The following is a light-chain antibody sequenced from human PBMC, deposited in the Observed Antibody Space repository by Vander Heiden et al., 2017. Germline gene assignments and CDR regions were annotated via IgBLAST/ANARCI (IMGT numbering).Light chain of an antibody. CDR1: QSVSSNY. J-gene: IGKJ4*01. CDR3: QQDGSSPLT. V-gene: IGKV3-20*01. Sequence: EIVLAQSPRTLSLSPGERATLSCRASQSVSSNYLAWYQQKPGQAPRLLIYGASSRATGIPDRFSGSGSGTDFTLTISRLEPEDFAVYYCQQDGSSPLTFGGGTKVEIK. CDR2: GAS.